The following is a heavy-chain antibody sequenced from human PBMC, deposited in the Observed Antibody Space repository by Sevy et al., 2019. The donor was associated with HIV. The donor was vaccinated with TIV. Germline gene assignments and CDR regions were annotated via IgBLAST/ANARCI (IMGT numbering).Heavy chain of an antibody. D-gene: IGHD1-26*01. CDR3: ARGENNDEFFQY. CDR1: GFIFSNFA. Sequence: GGSLRLSCTVSGFIFSNFAMHWVRQAPGKGLEWVAVTSYDGSHKYSADSVKGRFTVSRDNSRNILSLEMRSLRRDDTAVYYCARGENNDEFFQYWGQGTLVTVSS. J-gene: IGHJ1*01. V-gene: IGHV3-30*04. CDR2: TSYDGSHK.